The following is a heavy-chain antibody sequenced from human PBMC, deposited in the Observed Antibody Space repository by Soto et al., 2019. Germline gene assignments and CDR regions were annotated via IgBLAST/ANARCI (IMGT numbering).Heavy chain of an antibody. CDR1: GYSFANYW. J-gene: IGHJ4*02. V-gene: IGHV5-51*01. Sequence: EXLNISCKGSGYSFANYWIGWVRQMPGKGLEWMGIIYPGDSDTRYSPSFQGQVTISADKSISTAYLQWSSLKASDTAMYYCARGTVSSDFDYWGQGTLVTVSS. CDR2: IYPGDSDT. D-gene: IGHD4-17*01. CDR3: ARGTVSSDFDY.